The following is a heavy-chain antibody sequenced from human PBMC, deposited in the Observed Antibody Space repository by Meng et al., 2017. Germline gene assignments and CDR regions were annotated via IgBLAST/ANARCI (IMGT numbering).Heavy chain of an antibody. V-gene: IGHV3-74*01. CDR2: INSDGSST. Sequence: GGSLRLSCAASGFTFSSYWMHWVRQAPGKGLVWVSRINSDGSSTSYADSVKGRFTISRDNAKNTLYLQMNSLRAEDTAVYYCARGWNPWIQLWTTYYYYGMDVWGQGTTVTVSS. J-gene: IGHJ6*02. D-gene: IGHD5-18*01. CDR3: ARGWNPWIQLWTTYYYYGMDV. CDR1: GFTFSSYW.